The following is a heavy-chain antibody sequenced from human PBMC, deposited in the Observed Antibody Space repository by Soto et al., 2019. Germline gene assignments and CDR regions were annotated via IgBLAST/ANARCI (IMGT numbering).Heavy chain of an antibody. CDR1: GGSIGGDGYY. CDR2: IHNNGAT. V-gene: IGHV4-31*03. J-gene: IGHJ5*02. D-gene: IGHD3-10*01. Sequence: PSETLSLTCTISGGSIGGDGYYWSWMPQHPTEGREWIGYIHNNGATYYIASLTGRVSIYADRSKPQFSLNVYSVNAADTGVYYCAREGAGSYWFDPWGPGVLVTVSS. CDR3: AREGAGSYWFDP.